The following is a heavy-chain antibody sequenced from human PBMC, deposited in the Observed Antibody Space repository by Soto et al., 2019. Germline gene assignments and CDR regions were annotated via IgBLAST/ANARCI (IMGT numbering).Heavy chain of an antibody. CDR2: INPNSGGT. D-gene: IGHD3-22*01. J-gene: IGHJ6*02. Sequence: ASVKVSCKASGYTFTGYYMHWVRQAPGQGLEWMGWINPNSGGTNYAQKFQGWLTISKDTSKNQVVLTMTNMDPVDTATYYCARTPSVIYYDSSGYYDYYYYGMDVWGQGTTVTVSS. CDR1: GYTFTGYY. V-gene: IGHV1-2*04. CDR3: ARTPSVIYYDSSGYYDYYYYGMDV.